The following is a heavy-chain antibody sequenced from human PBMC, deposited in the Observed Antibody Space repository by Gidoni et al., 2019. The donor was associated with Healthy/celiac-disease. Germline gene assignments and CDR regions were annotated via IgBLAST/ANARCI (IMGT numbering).Heavy chain of an antibody. J-gene: IGHJ4*02. V-gene: IGHV4-30-4*01. CDR3: ARGYYYGSGSYYPFDY. CDR2: IYYSGST. Sequence: QPPGKGLEWIGYIYYSGSTYYNPSLKSRVTISVDTSKNQFSLKLSSVTAADTAVYYCARGYYYGSGSYYPFDYWGQGTLVTVSS. D-gene: IGHD3-10*01.